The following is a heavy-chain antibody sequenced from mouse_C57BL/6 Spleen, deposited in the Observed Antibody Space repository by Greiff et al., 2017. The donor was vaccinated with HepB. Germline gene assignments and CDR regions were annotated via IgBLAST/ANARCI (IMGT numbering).Heavy chain of an antibody. CDR2: IDPSDSYT. D-gene: IGHD2-1*01. CDR1: GYTFTSYW. V-gene: IGHV1-50*01. CDR3: ARRGNYNFDY. Sequence: QLKQPGAELVKPGASVKLSCKASGYTFTSYWMQWVKQRPGQGLEWIGEIDPSDSYTNYNQKFKGKATLTVDTSSSTAYMQLSSLTSEDSAVYYCARRGNYNFDYWGQGTTLTVSS. J-gene: IGHJ2*01.